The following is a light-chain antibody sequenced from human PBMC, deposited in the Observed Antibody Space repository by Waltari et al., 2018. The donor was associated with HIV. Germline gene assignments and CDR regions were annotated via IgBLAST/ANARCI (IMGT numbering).Light chain of an antibody. V-gene: IGLV2-18*02. J-gene: IGLJ3*02. CDR1: SSDIGAYNR. Sequence: QSALTQPPSVSGSLGQSVTISCTGTSSDIGAYNRVSWYQQSPGTAPKLRIYEVTHRPSGVPVRFSGSKSGNTASLTISGLQADDEPDYYCSSYTTSSTWVFGGGTKLTVL. CDR2: EVT. CDR3: SSYTTSSTWV.